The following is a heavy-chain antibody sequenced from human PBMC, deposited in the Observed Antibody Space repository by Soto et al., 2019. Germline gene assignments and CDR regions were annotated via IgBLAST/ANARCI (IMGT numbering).Heavy chain of an antibody. J-gene: IGHJ6*02. CDR3: ARATITMVRGAIKSLYYYYGMDV. CDR1: GGTFSSYA. Sequence: SVKVSCKASGGTFSSYAISWVRQAPGQGLEWMGGIIPIFGTANYAQKFQGRVTITADESTSTAYMELSSLRSEDTAVYYCARATITMVRGAIKSLYYYYGMDVWGQGTTVTVSS. CDR2: IIPIFGTA. D-gene: IGHD3-10*01. V-gene: IGHV1-69*13.